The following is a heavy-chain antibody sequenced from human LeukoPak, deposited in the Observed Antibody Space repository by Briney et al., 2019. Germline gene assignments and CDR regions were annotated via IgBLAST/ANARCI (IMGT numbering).Heavy chain of an antibody. CDR1: GGSISSGDYY. CDR3: ARARGYCSSTSCLYFDY. J-gene: IGHJ4*02. D-gene: IGHD2-2*01. V-gene: IGHV4-31*03. CDR2: IYYSGST. Sequence: PSQTLSLTCTVSGGSISSGDYYWSWIRQPPGKGLEWIGYIYYSGSTYYNPSLKSRVTISVDTSKNQFSLKLSSVTAADTAVYYCARARGYCSSTSCLYFDYWGQGTLVTVSS.